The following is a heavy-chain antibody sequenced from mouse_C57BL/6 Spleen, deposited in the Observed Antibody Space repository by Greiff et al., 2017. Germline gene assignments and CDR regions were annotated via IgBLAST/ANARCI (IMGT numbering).Heavy chain of an antibody. V-gene: IGHV1-42*01. CDR2: INPSTGGT. Sequence: DVQLQQSGPELVKPGASVKISCKASGYSFTGYYMNWVKQSPEKSLEWIGEINPSTGGTTYNQKFKAKATLTVDKSSSTAYMQLKSLTSEDSAVYYCARLGGYYFDYWGQGTTLTVSS. J-gene: IGHJ2*01. CDR3: ARLGGYYFDY. CDR1: GYSFTGYY. D-gene: IGHD1-1*02.